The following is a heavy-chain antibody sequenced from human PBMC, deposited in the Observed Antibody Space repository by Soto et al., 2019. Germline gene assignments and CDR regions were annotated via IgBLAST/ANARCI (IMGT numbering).Heavy chain of an antibody. D-gene: IGHD4-4*01. J-gene: IGHJ4*02. CDR1: GYTFTSYD. Sequence: ASVKVSCKASGYTFTSYDINWVRQATGQGLEWMGWMNANSGNTNYAQKIQGRVTMTTDTSTSTAYMELGSLRSDDTAVYFCARDVNYRFDSWGQGTLVTVSS. CDR3: ARDVNYRFDS. CDR2: MNANSGNT. V-gene: IGHV1-18*01.